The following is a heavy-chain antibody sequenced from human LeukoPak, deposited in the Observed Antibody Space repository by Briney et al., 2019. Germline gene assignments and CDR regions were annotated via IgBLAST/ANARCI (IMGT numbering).Heavy chain of an antibody. CDR1: GFTFSSFG. CDR3: AKDRDLSDSSTYSVH. CDR2: ISSDGCAK. J-gene: IGHJ4*02. D-gene: IGHD3-22*01. Sequence: PGMSLRLSCAASGFTFSSFGMDWVRQAPGKGLEWVAFISSDGCAKYYADSVKGRFTISRDNSKKTVYLQMNSLGEDDTAVYYCAKDRDLSDSSTYSVHWGQGTLVTVSS. V-gene: IGHV3-30*18.